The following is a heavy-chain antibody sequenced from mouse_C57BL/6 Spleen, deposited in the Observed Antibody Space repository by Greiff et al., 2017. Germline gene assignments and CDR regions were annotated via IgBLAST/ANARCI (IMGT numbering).Heavy chain of an antibody. CDR2: IDPENGDT. D-gene: IGHD2-3*01. CDR3: TTDDGYSFAY. J-gene: IGHJ3*01. CDR1: GFNIKDDY. Sequence: VHVKQSGAELVRPGASVKLSCTASGFNIKDDYMHWVKQRPEQGLEWIGWIDPENGDTEYASKFQGKATITADTSSNTAYLQLSSLTSEDTAVYYCTTDDGYSFAYWGQGTLVTVSA. V-gene: IGHV14-4*01.